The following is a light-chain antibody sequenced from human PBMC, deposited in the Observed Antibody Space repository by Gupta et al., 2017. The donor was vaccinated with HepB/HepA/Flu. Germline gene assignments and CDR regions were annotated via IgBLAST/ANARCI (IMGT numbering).Light chain of an antibody. Sequence: DIQMTQSPSTLSASVGDRVTITCRASQSISTWLAWYQQKPGKAPNLLIYKASSLESGVPSRFSGSGSGTEFTLTISSLQPDDFATYYCQQYNSYPCNVGQGTKLESK. V-gene: IGKV1-5*03. J-gene: IGKJ2*02. CDR2: KAS. CDR3: QQYNSYPCN. CDR1: QSISTW.